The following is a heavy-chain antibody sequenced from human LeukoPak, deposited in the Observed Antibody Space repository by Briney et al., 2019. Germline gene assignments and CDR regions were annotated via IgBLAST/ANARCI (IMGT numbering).Heavy chain of an antibody. CDR2: IKQDGSEK. CDR1: GFTFSSYW. D-gene: IGHD3-10*01. Sequence: PGGSLRLSCAASGFTFSSYWMSWVRQAPGKGLEWVANIKQDGSEKYYVDSVKGRFTIPRDNAKNSLYLQMNSLRAEDTAVYYCAREVVLLWFGESNAFDIWGQGTMVTVSS. V-gene: IGHV3-7*01. J-gene: IGHJ3*02. CDR3: AREVVLLWFGESNAFDI.